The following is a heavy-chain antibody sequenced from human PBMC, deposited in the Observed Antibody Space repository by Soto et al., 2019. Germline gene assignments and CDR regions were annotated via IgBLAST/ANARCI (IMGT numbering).Heavy chain of an antibody. J-gene: IGHJ5*02. CDR2: INPSGGTT. D-gene: IGHD6-13*01. Sequence: ASVKVSCKASGYTFTDYYMHWVRQAPGQGLEWMGIINPSGGTTRYAQKFQGRVTMTRDTSTSTAYMEVSRLRSEDTAVYYCARERARAVDGRFDPWGQGTLVIV. CDR3: ARERARAVDGRFDP. CDR1: GYTFTDYY. V-gene: IGHV1-46*01.